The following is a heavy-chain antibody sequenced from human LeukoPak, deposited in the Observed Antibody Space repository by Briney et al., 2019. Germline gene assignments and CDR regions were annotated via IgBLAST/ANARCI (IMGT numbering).Heavy chain of an antibody. J-gene: IGHJ4*02. V-gene: IGHV1-69*13. CDR1: GYTFTSYA. CDR3: ARDIGRGSYYFEI. D-gene: IGHD3-16*01. Sequence: ASVKVSCKASGYTFTSYAMNWVRQAPGQGLEWRGGITPIFNRANYAQKFRGRVSITADESTSTAYMELSSLRSEDTAIYFCARDIGRGSYYFEIWGQGTRVTVSS. CDR2: ITPIFNRA.